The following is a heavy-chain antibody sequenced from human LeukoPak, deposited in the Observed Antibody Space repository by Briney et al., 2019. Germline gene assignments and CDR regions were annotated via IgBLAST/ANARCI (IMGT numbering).Heavy chain of an antibody. CDR1: GVTFSSHG. CDR3: ARHGIYCIGDSCYLDY. Sequence: GRSLRLSCAASGVTFSSHGMHWVRQAPGKGLEWVAVISYDGSNQYYADSVKGRFTISRDNSKNTLYLQMNSLRAEDTAVYYCARHGIYCIGDSCYLDYWGQGTLVTVSS. J-gene: IGHJ4*02. D-gene: IGHD2-15*01. CDR2: ISYDGSNQ. V-gene: IGHV3-30*19.